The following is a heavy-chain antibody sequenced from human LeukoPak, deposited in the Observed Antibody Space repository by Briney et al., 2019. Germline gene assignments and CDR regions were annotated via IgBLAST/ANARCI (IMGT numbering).Heavy chain of an antibody. J-gene: IGHJ4*02. CDR2: TSVGSKYI. V-gene: IGHV3-21*01. Sequence: GGSLRLSCAASGYTFSIYSTNWVRQAPGKGSGWVSSTSVGSKYIYYADSVRGRFSISRDAARNSLYLQMDSLRADDTAVYYCARLRRNSDRSGYYYYYDYWGQGTLVTVSS. CDR3: ARLRRNSDRSGYYYYYDY. CDR1: GYTFSIYS. D-gene: IGHD3-22*01.